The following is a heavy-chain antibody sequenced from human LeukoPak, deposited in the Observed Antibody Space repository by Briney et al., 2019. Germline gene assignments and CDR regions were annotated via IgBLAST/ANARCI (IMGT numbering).Heavy chain of an antibody. V-gene: IGHV1-18*01. Sequence: ASVMVSCKASGYTFTNYGISWVRPAPGQGLEWMGWISGYNGNTNYARKLQDRVTMTTDTSTSTAYMELRSLRSDDTAVYYCARGVTTIDYWGQGTLVTVSS. CDR2: ISGYNGNT. CDR3: ARGVTTIDY. CDR1: GYTFTNYG. D-gene: IGHD4-17*01. J-gene: IGHJ4*02.